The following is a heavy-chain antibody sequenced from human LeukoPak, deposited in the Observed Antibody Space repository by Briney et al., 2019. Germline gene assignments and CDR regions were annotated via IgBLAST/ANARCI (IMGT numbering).Heavy chain of an antibody. CDR3: ARDKSGRKYYYDSSGYWGHAFDI. CDR1: GGSISSGGYY. J-gene: IGHJ3*02. V-gene: IGHV4-31*03. D-gene: IGHD3-22*01. Sequence: SETLSLTCTVSGGSISSGGYYWSRIRQHPGKGLEWIGYIYYSGSTYYNPSLKSRVTISVDASKNQFSLKLSSVTAADTAVYYCARDKSGRKYYYDSSGYWGHAFDIWGQGTMVTVSS. CDR2: IYYSGST.